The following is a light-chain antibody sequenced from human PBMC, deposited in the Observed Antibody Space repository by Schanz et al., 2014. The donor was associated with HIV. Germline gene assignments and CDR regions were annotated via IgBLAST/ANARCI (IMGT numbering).Light chain of an antibody. J-gene: IGLJ3*02. CDR3: GTWDSSLSAGV. CDR2: DNN. V-gene: IGLV1-51*01. CDR1: SSNIGNNY. Sequence: QSVLTQPPSVSAAPGQRVTISCSGSSSNIGNNYVSWYQQFPGTAPKLLVYDNNKRPSGIPDRISGSKSGTSATLVISGLQTGDEADYYCGTWDSSLSAGVFGGGTKLTVL.